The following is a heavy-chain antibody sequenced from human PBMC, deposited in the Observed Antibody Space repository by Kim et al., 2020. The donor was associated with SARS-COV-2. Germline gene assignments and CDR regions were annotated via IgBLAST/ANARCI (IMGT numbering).Heavy chain of an antibody. V-gene: IGHV4-39*01. Sequence: SETLSLTCTVSGGSISSSSYYWGWIRQPPGKGLEWIGSIYYSGSTYYNPSLKSRVTISVDTSKNQFSLKLSSVTAADTAVYYCARLRVSFVTYYDFWSGLRWFDPWGQGTLVTVSS. CDR3: ARLRVSFVTYYDFWSGLRWFDP. CDR1: GGSISSSSYY. D-gene: IGHD3-3*01. CDR2: IYYSGST. J-gene: IGHJ5*02.